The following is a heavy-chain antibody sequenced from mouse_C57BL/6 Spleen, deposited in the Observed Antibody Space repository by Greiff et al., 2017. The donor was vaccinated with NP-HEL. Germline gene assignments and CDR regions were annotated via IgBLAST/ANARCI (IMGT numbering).Heavy chain of an antibody. CDR3: TRYYYGSSYTGFAY. V-gene: IGHV14-1*01. J-gene: IGHJ3*01. CDR2: IDPEDGDT. CDR1: GFNIKDYY. Sequence: EVQLQQSGAELVRPGASVKLSCTASGFNIKDYYMHWVKQRPEQGLEWIGRIDPEDGDTEYAPKFQGKATMTADTSSNTAYLQLSSLTSEDTAVYYCTRYYYGSSYTGFAYWGQGTLVTVSA. D-gene: IGHD1-1*01.